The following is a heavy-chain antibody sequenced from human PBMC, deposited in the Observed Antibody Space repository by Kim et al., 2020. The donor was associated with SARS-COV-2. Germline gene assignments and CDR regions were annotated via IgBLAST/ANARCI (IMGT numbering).Heavy chain of an antibody. CDR2: IYYSGST. CDR3: AGFPTNHFFYYNYLGF. CDR1: GGSITSYY. V-gene: IGHV4-59*01. J-gene: IGHJ6*03. D-gene: IGHD3-3*02. Sequence: SETLSLTCTVSGGSITSYYWSWIRQPPGKGLEWIGYIYYSGSTNYNPSLNSRVTISVDTSKNQFSLKLSSVTAAATAVYYCAGFPTNHFFYYNYLGFWG.